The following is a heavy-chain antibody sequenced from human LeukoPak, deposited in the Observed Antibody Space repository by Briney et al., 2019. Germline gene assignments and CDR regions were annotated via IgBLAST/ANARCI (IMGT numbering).Heavy chain of an antibody. CDR3: TRTYYDSGGYQFDH. V-gene: IGHV3-74*01. D-gene: IGHD3-22*01. CDR1: GFTFSNYW. J-gene: IGHJ4*02. Sequence: GGSLRLSCAASGFTFSNYWMHWVRQAPGKGLVWVSRINSAGSITSHADSVKGRFTISRDNAKNTLYLEMNSLRAEDTAVYYCTRTYYDSGGYQFDHWGQGTLVTVSS. CDR2: INSAGSIT.